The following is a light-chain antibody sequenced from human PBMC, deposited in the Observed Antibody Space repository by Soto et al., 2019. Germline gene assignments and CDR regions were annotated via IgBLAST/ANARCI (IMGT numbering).Light chain of an antibody. CDR3: AAWDDSLSGGV. J-gene: IGLJ1*01. CDR2: RNN. CDR1: SSNIGSNY. Sequence: QSVLTRPPSASGTPGQRVTISCSGSSSNIGSNYVYWYQQLPGTAPKLLIYRNNQRPSGVPDRFSGSKSGTSASLAISGLRSEDEADYYCAAWDDSLSGGVFGTGTKLTVL. V-gene: IGLV1-47*01.